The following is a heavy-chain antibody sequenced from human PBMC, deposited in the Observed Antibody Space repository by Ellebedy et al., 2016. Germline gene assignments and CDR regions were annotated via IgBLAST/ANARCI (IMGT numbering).Heavy chain of an antibody. CDR1: GFPFSKFF. J-gene: IGHJ4*02. V-gene: IGHV3-23*01. CDR3: RHGHYSDY. CDR2: ISGGGDTI. Sequence: GGSLRLXXVASGFPFSKFFMSWVRQAPGEGLEWVSTISGGGDTIFSADSVKGRFTISRDNSRNTLYLQMNSLRAEDTAVYYCRHGHYSDYWGQGTLVTVSS.